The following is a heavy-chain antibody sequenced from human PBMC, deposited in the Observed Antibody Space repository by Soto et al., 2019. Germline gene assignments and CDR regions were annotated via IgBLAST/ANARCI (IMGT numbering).Heavy chain of an antibody. Sequence: SETLSLTCAVHGGSFSGYYWSWIRQPPGKGLEWIGEINHSGSTNYNPSLKSRVTISVDTSKNQFSLKLSSVTAADTAVYYCARGGSYDFWSGYYRGSYYYYGMDVWGQGTTVTAP. D-gene: IGHD3-3*01. CDR1: GGSFSGYY. J-gene: IGHJ6*02. CDR3: ARGGSYDFWSGYYRGSYYYYGMDV. V-gene: IGHV4-34*01. CDR2: INHSGST.